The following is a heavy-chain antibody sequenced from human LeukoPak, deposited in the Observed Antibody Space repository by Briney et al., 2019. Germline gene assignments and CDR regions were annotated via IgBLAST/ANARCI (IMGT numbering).Heavy chain of an antibody. CDR1: GFTFSDYY. CDR3: ARESRNYYDSGVLDY. J-gene: IGHJ4*02. D-gene: IGHD3-22*01. CDR2: ISSSSSTI. Sequence: PGGSLRLSCAASGFTFSDYYMSWVRQAPGKGLEWVSYISSSSSTIYYADSVKGRFTISRDNAKNSLYLQMNSLRAEDTAVYYCARESRNYYDSGVLDYWGQGTLVTVSS. V-gene: IGHV3-11*04.